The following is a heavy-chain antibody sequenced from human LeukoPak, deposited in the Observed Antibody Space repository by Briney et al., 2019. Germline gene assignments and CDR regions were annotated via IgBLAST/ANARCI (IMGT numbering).Heavy chain of an antibody. CDR2: IYYSGST. D-gene: IGHD3-10*01. V-gene: IGHV4-59*01. J-gene: IGHJ5*02. CDR3: ARLNQWFGAYWFDP. CDR1: GGSISSYY. Sequence: PSETLSLTCTVSGGSISSYYWSWIRQPPGKGLEWIGYIYYSGSTNYNPSLKSRVTISVDTSKNQFSLKLSSVTAADTAVYYCARLNQWFGAYWFDPWGQGTLVTVSS.